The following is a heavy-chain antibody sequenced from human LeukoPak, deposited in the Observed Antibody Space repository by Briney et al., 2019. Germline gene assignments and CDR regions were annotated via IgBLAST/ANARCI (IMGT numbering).Heavy chain of an antibody. CDR1: GFTFSSYA. J-gene: IGHJ6*02. CDR3: AKDHPAVAAYYYYGMDV. CDR2: ISGSGGST. D-gene: IGHD6-19*01. V-gene: IGHV3-23*01. Sequence: GGSLRLSCAASGFTFSSYAMSWVRQAPGKGLEWVSAISGSGGSTYYADSVKGRFTISRDNSKNTLYLQMNSLRAEDTAGYYCAKDHPAVAAYYYYGMDVWGQGTTVTVSS.